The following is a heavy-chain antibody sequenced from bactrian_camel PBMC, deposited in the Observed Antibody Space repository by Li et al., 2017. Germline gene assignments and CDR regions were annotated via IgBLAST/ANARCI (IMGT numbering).Heavy chain of an antibody. CDR1: GYTAGRHC. V-gene: IGHV3S25*01. J-gene: IGHJ4*01. Sequence: GGSLRLSCAASGYTAGRHCMAWFRQAPGKEREGVASIRNNGGTYYADSVKGRFTISLESAKHTVYLQLNSLKPEDTAMYYCAVDGRIWHSGCLRVVAKDLMAYRGQGTQVTVS. D-gene: IGHD7*01. CDR2: IRNNGGT. CDR3: AVDGRIWHSGCLRVVAKDLMAY.